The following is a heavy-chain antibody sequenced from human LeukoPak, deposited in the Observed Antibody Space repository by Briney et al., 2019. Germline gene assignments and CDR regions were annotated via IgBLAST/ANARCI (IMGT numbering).Heavy chain of an antibody. D-gene: IGHD5-18*01. V-gene: IGHV3-33*06. CDR1: GFIFSSHG. Sequence: GGSLRLSCAASGFIFSSHGMHWVRQAPGKGLEWVALIWYDGSKKNYADSVKGRFTISRDDSKSTLYLQMNSLRAEDTAIYYCAKDLSSGSNWFDPWGQGTLVTVSS. CDR3: AKDLSSGSNWFDP. CDR2: IWYDGSKK. J-gene: IGHJ5*02.